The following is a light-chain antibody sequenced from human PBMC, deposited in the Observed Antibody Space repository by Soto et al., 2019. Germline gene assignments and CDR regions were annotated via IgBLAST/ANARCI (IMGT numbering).Light chain of an antibody. Sequence: QPVLTQPPSVSGAPGQRVTISCTGSSSNIGAGFDVQWYQHLPGTAPKLLINGNDNRPSGVPDRFSGSKSGTSASLAITGLQAEDEADYYCQSYDTSLSGAWVFGGGTKVTVL. CDR1: SSNIGAGFD. J-gene: IGLJ3*02. V-gene: IGLV1-40*01. CDR3: QSYDTSLSGAWV. CDR2: GND.